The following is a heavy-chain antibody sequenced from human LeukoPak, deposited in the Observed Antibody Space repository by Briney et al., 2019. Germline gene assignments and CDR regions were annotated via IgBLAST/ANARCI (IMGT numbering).Heavy chain of an antibody. CDR1: GLTFSSYA. D-gene: IGHD5-12*01. CDR2: ISYDGSNK. V-gene: IGHV3-30-3*01. Sequence: GRSLTLSCAASGLTFSSYAMHWVRHAPGEALEWVAFISYDGSNKYYADSVKGRLTIPRDNSKKTLYLQINSLRGEDTAVYYCAIDWRGYSGYYPDYWGQGTLVTVSS. J-gene: IGHJ4*02. CDR3: AIDWRGYSGYYPDY.